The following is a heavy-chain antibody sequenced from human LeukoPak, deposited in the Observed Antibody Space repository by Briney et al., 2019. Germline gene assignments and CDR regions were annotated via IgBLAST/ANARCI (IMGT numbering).Heavy chain of an antibody. Sequence: GGSLRLSCAASGFTFDDYGMSWVRHAPGKGLEWVSGINWNGGRTGYADSVKGRFTISRDNAKNSLYLQMNSLRAEDTALYYCARLGYCSSTSCPYYYYYMDVWGKGTTVTVSS. CDR3: ARLGYCSSTSCPYYYYYMDV. V-gene: IGHV3-20*04. CDR2: INWNGGRT. D-gene: IGHD2-2*01. J-gene: IGHJ6*03. CDR1: GFTFDDYG.